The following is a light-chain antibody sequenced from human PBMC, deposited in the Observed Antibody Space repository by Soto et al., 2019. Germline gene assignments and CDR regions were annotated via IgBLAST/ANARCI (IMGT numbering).Light chain of an antibody. CDR3: QQSGSSPWM. Sequence: EIVLTQSPGTLYLSPGERATLSCRASQSVSSSYVAWYQQKPGQAPRLLIYGASSRATGIPDRLSGSGSGTDFTLTTSRLEPEDLAVYYCQQSGSSPWMLGQGTKVEIK. V-gene: IGKV3-20*01. CDR1: QSVSSSY. CDR2: GAS. J-gene: IGKJ1*01.